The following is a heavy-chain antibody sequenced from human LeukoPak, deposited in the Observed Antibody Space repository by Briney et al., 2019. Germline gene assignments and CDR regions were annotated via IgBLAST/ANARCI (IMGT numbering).Heavy chain of an antibody. Sequence: ASVKVSCKASGYTFTGYYMHWVRQAPGQGLEWMGWINPNSGGTNYAQKFQGRVTMTRDTSISTAYMELSRLRPDDTAVYYCARDLGYCSGGSCYEFDYWGQGTLVTVSS. CDR1: GYTFTGYY. CDR3: ARDLGYCSGGSCYEFDY. CDR2: INPNSGGT. V-gene: IGHV1-2*02. D-gene: IGHD2-15*01. J-gene: IGHJ4*02.